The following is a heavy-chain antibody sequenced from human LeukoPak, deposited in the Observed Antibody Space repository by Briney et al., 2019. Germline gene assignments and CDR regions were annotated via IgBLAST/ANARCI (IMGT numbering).Heavy chain of an antibody. CDR1: GGSISNYY. J-gene: IGHJ4*02. Sequence: SETLSLTCTVSGGSISNYYWSWIRQPPGKGLEWIGYIYHTGSTSYNPSLKSRVTISVDTSKNQFSLKLSSVTAADTAVYYCARHFPPLSSGWYGKFDYWGQGTLVTVSS. CDR2: IYHTGST. V-gene: IGHV4-59*08. D-gene: IGHD6-19*01. CDR3: ARHFPPLSSGWYGKFDY.